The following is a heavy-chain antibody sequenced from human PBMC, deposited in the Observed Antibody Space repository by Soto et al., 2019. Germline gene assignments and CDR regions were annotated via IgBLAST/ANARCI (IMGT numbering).Heavy chain of an antibody. D-gene: IGHD3-22*01. CDR2: ISGSGGST. CDR3: AKGTYDSSGYFMGAFDI. Sequence: GWSLRLSCAASGFTFSSYAMSWVRQAPGKGLEWVSAISGSGGSTYYADSVKRRFTISRDNSKNTLYLQMKSLRAEDTAVYYCAKGTYDSSGYFMGAFDIWGQGTMVTVSS. V-gene: IGHV3-23*01. J-gene: IGHJ3*02. CDR1: GFTFSSYA.